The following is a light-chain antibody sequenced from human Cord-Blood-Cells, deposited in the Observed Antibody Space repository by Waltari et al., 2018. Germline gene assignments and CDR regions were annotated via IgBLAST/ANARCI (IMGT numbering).Light chain of an antibody. CDR1: SSTIGAGYD. V-gene: IGLV1-40*01. CDR3: QSYDSSLSGYV. J-gene: IGLJ1*01. CDR2: GNS. Sequence: QTVTISCTGSSSTIGAGYDVHWYQQLPGTAPKLLIYGNSNRPSGVPDRFSGSQSGTSASLAITGLQAEDEADYFCQSYDSSLSGYVFGTGTKVTVL.